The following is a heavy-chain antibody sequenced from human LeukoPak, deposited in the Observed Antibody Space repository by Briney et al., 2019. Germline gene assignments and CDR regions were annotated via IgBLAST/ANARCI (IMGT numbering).Heavy chain of an antibody. J-gene: IGHJ4*02. D-gene: IGHD6-19*01. CDR3: ARVPVAAREYFVY. Sequence: ASVKVSCKASGYTFTSYYMHWVRQAPGQGLEWMGIINPSGGRTSYAQKFQGRVTMTRDMSTSTVYMELSSLRSEDTAVYYCARVPVAAREYFVYWGQGTLVTVSS. CDR2: INPSGGRT. V-gene: IGHV1-46*01. CDR1: GYTFTSYY.